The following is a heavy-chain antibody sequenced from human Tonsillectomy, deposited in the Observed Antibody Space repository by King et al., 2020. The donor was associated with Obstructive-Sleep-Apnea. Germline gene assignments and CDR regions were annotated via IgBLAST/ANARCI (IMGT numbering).Heavy chain of an antibody. CDR3: ARVAFSSPHFYYCGMDV. D-gene: IGHD3-3*02. CDR2: INSDGCST. J-gene: IGHJ6*02. V-gene: IGHV3-74*03. CDR1: GFTFSRSW. Sequence: VQLVESGGGLVQPGGSLRLSCAASGFTFSRSWMHRVRQAPGKGLVWVSRINSDGCSTTYAASVEGRFTILSANDRNTLFLQMNSLRAEDTAVYYFARVAFSSPHFYYCGMDVWGQGTTVTVSS.